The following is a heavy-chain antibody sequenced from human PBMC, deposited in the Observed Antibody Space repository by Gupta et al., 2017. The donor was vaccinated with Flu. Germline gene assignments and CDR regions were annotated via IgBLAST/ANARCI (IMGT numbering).Heavy chain of an antibody. J-gene: IGHJ4*02. CDR1: GGSISTYY. CDR3: ARGGVVEPAALVY. Sequence: QVHLQESGPRLVKPSETLSLTCSVSGGSISTYYWSWIRQSPGKGLEWIGYVYYSGTTNYNPSLESRVTISVDTSKNQFSLRLNSVTAADTAIYYCARGGVVEPAALVYWGQGTLVTVSS. V-gene: IGHV4-59*01. CDR2: VYYSGTT. D-gene: IGHD2-2*01.